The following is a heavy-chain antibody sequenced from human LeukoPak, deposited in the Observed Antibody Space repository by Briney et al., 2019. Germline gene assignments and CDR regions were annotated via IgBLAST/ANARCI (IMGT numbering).Heavy chain of an antibody. CDR3: ARGREHWFGELFLDY. CDR1: GCSISSYY. CDR2: IYYSGST. Sequence: SETLSLTCTVSGCSISSYYWSWIRQPPGKGLEWIGYIYYSGSTNYNPSLKSRGTISVDAYKNKFSLKLSSVTAADTAVYYCARGREHWFGELFLDYWGQGTLVTVSS. D-gene: IGHD3-10*01. J-gene: IGHJ4*02. V-gene: IGHV4-59*01.